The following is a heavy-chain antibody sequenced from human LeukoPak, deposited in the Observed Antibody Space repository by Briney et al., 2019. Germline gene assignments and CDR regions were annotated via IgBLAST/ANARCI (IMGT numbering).Heavy chain of an antibody. V-gene: IGHV3-48*02. CDR3: ASGQNWYYGMDV. CDR2: ISSSSSTI. Sequence: GGSLRLSCAASGFTFSSYSMNWVRQAPGKGLEWVSYISSSSSTIYYADSVKGRFTISRDNAKNSLYPQMNSLRDEDTAVYYCASGQNWYYGMDVWGQGTTVTVSS. J-gene: IGHJ6*02. CDR1: GFTFSSYS. D-gene: IGHD1-1*01.